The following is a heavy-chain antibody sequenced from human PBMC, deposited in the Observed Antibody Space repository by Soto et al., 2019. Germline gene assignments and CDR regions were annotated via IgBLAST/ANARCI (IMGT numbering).Heavy chain of an antibody. CDR3: VRYCSTTLCNGVATRTFDY. CDR2: ISTSGSTV. D-gene: IGHD2-2*01. V-gene: IGHV3-48*03. CDR1: RFTFSTYE. Sequence: EVQLVESGGALVQPGGSLRLSCAASRFTFSTYEMNWVRQAPGKGLEWVSYISTSGSTVYYADSVKGRFTISRDNTRNSLYLQMNSLRDEDTALYYCVRYCSTTLCNGVATRTFDYWGQGNLVTVSS. J-gene: IGHJ4*02.